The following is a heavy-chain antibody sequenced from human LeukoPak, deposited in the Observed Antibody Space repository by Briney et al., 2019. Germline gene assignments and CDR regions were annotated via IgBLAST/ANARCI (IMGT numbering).Heavy chain of an antibody. D-gene: IGHD6-13*01. Sequence: GGSLRLSCAASGFTFSSYAMHWVRQAPGKGLEFVSAISSNGDTTYYANSVKGRFTISRDSSKNTLYLQMGSLRAEDMAVYYCARYSTSTFDYWGQGTLVTVSS. CDR2: ISSNGDTT. CDR1: GFTFSSYA. V-gene: IGHV3-64*01. CDR3: ARYSTSTFDY. J-gene: IGHJ4*02.